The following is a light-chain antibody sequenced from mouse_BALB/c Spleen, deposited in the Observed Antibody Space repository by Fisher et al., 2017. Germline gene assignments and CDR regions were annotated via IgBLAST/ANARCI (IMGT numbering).Light chain of an antibody. J-gene: IGKJ5*01. CDR3: QQRSSYPT. Sequence: DIVLTQTPAIMSASLGERVTMTCRASSSVSSSYMHWYQQKSGTSPKRWIYSTSNLASGVPARFSGSGSGTSYSLTISRMEAEDAATYYCQQRSSYPTFGAGTKLELK. CDR1: SSVSSSY. CDR2: STS. V-gene: IGKV4-57-1*01.